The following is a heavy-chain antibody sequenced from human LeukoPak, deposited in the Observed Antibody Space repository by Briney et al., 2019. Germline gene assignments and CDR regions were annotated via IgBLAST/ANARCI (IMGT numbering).Heavy chain of an antibody. Sequence: SQTLSLTCAISGDSFSSNSATWNWIRQSPSRGLEWLGRTYYRSKWHNNYAVSVKSRITINPDTSKNQFSLQLNSVTLEDTAVYYCARGQGGATDYWGQGTLVTVSS. CDR3: ARGQGGATDY. V-gene: IGHV6-1*01. J-gene: IGHJ4*02. CDR2: TYYRSKWHN. D-gene: IGHD1-26*01. CDR1: GDSFSSNSAT.